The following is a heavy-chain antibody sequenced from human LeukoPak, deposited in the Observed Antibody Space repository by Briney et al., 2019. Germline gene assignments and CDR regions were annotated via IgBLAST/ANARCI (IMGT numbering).Heavy chain of an antibody. CDR2: INHDGSST. D-gene: IGHD1-26*01. CDR3: VRDTWELGFDY. J-gene: IGHJ4*02. CDR1: GFTFTTFW. V-gene: IGHV3-74*01. Sequence: GGSLRLSCATSGFTFTTFWMHWVRQAPGKGLVWVSRINHDGSSTNYADSVKGRFTISRDNAKNTVYLQMNSLRAEDTAVYYCVRDTWELGFDYWGQGTLVTVSS.